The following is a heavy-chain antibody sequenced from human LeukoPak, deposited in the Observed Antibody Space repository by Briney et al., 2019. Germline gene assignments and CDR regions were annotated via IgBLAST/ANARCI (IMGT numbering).Heavy chain of an antibody. CDR3: ARDPDTAPGYFDY. CDR2: ISYDGSNK. D-gene: IGHD5-18*01. J-gene: IGHJ4*02. V-gene: IGHV3-30-3*01. Sequence: GGSLRLSCAASGLTFSSSGMQWVRQAPGKGLEWVAVISYDGSNKYYADSVKGRFTISRDNSKNTLYLQMNSLRAEDTAVYYCARDPDTAPGYFDYWGQGTLVTVSS. CDR1: GLTFSSSG.